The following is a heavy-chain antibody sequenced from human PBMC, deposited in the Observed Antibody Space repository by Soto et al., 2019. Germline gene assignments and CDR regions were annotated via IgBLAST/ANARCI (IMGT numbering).Heavy chain of an antibody. CDR2: IYYSGST. CDR3: ARGRIQIWYQFDY. J-gene: IGHJ4*02. CDR1: GGSISSYC. Sequence: PSETLSLTGTVSGGSISSYCWSWIRQPPGKGLEWIGYIYYSGSTNYNPSLKSRVTISVDTSKNQFSLNLSSVTAADTAVYYCARGRIQIWYQFDYWGQGTLVTVSS. V-gene: IGHV4-59*01. D-gene: IGHD5-18*01.